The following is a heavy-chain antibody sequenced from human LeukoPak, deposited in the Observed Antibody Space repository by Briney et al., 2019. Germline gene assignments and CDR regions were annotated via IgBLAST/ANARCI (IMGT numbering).Heavy chain of an antibody. D-gene: IGHD6-19*01. CDR1: GFTFSSYA. Sequence: GGSLRLSCAASGFTFSSYAMSWVRQAPGKGLEWVSAISGSGGSTYYADSVKGRFTISRDNSKNTLYLQMNSLRAEDTAVYYCARSPGRGWYSYYFDYWGQGTLVTVSS. CDR3: ARSPGRGWYSYYFDY. CDR2: ISGSGGST. V-gene: IGHV3-23*01. J-gene: IGHJ4*02.